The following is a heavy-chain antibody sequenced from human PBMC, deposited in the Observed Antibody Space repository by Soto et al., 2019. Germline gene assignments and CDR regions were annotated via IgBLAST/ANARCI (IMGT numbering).Heavy chain of an antibody. J-gene: IGHJ6*02. CDR3: ARGLKNYYGVDV. V-gene: IGHV3-74*01. CDR1: GFTFTTYW. Sequence: EVKVVESGGGLVQPGGPLRLSCAASGFTFTTYWMHWVRQVPGKGLVWVSRIKGDGSSLSYADSVKGRFTISRDNVENTVYLQMGSLRADDTAVYYCARGLKNYYGVDVWGQGTTVTVSS. CDR2: IKGDGSSL.